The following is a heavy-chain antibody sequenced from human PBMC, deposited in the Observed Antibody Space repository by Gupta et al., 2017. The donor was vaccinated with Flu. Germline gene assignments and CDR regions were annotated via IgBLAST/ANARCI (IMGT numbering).Heavy chain of an antibody. Sequence: QVQLVESGGGVVQPGRSLRLSCAASGFTFSSYGMHWVRQAPGKGLEWVAVIWYDGSNKYYADAVKGRFTISRDNSKNTRYLQMNSLRAEDTAVYYCARGRIAARDYYYGMDVWGQGTTVTVSS. CDR1: GFTFSSYG. CDR3: ARGRIAARDYYYGMDV. V-gene: IGHV3-33*01. J-gene: IGHJ6*02. D-gene: IGHD6-6*01. CDR2: IWYDGSNK.